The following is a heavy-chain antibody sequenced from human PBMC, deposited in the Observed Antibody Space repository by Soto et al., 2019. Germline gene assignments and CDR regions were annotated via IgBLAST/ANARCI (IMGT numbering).Heavy chain of an antibody. J-gene: IGHJ4*02. Sequence: QVQLQQWGAGLLKPSETLSLTCAVYGGSFSGYYWSWIRQPPGKGLEWIGEINHSGSTNYNPSLKSRVTISVDTSKNQFSLKLSSVTAADTAVYYCATVRAAYFDYWGQGTLVTVSS. D-gene: IGHD6-25*01. CDR1: GGSFSGYY. CDR3: ATVRAAYFDY. CDR2: INHSGST. V-gene: IGHV4-34*01.